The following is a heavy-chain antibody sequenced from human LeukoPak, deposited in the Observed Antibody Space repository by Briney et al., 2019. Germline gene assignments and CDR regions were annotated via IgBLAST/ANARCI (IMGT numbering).Heavy chain of an antibody. V-gene: IGHV3-23*01. CDR1: GFTFSSYA. Sequence: TGGSLRLSCAASGFTFSSYAMSWVRQAPGKGLEWVSAISGSGGSTYYADSVKGRFTISRDNSKNTLYLQMNSLRAEDTAVYYCAKDFWIAAAGPMYVSASDYWGQGTLVTVSS. CDR3: AKDFWIAAAGPMYVSASDY. D-gene: IGHD6-13*01. CDR2: ISGSGGST. J-gene: IGHJ4*02.